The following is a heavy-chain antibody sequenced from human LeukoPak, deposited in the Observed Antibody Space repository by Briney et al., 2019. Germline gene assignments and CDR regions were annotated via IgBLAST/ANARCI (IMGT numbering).Heavy chain of an antibody. CDR3: ARTYSSREDAFDI. Sequence: ASVKVSCKASGYTFTSYYMHWVRQAPGQGLEWMGIINPSGGSTSYAQKFQGRVTVTRDTSTSTVYMELSRLRSDDTAVYYCARTYSSREDAFDIWGQGTMVTVSS. CDR2: INPSGGST. V-gene: IGHV1-46*01. J-gene: IGHJ3*02. CDR1: GYTFTSYY. D-gene: IGHD6-13*01.